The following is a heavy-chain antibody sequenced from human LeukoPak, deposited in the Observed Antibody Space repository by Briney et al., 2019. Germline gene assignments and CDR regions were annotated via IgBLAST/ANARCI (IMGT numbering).Heavy chain of an antibody. J-gene: IGHJ3*02. CDR3: ARDQRDYGGSPGAFDI. Sequence: SETLSLTCTVSGGSISSSSYYWGWIRQPPGKGLEWIGSIYYSGSTYYNPSLKSRVTISVDTSKNQFSLKLSSVTAADTAVYYCARDQRDYGGSPGAFDIWGQGTMVTVSS. D-gene: IGHD4-23*01. CDR1: GGSISSSSYY. V-gene: IGHV4-39*07. CDR2: IYYSGST.